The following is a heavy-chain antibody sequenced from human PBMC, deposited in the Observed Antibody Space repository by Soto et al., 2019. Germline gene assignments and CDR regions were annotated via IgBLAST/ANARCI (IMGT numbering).Heavy chain of an antibody. Sequence: SVKVSCKASGGTFSSYAISWVRQAPGQGLEWMGGIIPVFGTANYAQKVQGRVTITADESTSTAYMELSSLRSEDTAVYCCASPKAIFGVYPFDYWGKGTLVTVSS. CDR3: ASPKAIFGVYPFDY. V-gene: IGHV1-69*13. J-gene: IGHJ4*02. CDR1: GGTFSSYA. D-gene: IGHD3-3*01. CDR2: IIPVFGTA.